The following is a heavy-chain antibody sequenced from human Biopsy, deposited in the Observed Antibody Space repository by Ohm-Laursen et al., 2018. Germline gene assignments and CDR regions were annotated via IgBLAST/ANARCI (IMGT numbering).Heavy chain of an antibody. CDR1: GYTFTNYA. Sequence: SVKVSCKASGYTFTNYAINWVRQAPEQGLEWLGWISVKTGNTNYTQKLQGRVTMTTDTSTNTAYMELRSLRSDDTALYYCAREGTSVTFFGKISDYYFDFWGPGTVVTVSS. CDR2: ISVKTGNT. J-gene: IGHJ4*02. V-gene: IGHV1-18*01. CDR3: AREGTSVTFFGKISDYYFDF. D-gene: IGHD3-3*01.